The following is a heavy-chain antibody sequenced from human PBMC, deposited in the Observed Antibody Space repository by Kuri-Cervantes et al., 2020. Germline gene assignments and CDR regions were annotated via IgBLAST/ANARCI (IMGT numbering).Heavy chain of an antibody. CDR3: ARDGPTCYYGSGSCCGLGSSGLDY. CDR2: ISAYNGNT. J-gene: IGHJ4*02. Sequence: ASVKVSCKASGGTFSSYTISWVRQAPGQGLEWMGWISAYNGNTNYAQKLQGRVTMTTDTSTSTAYMELRSLRSDDTAVYYCARDGPTCYYGSGSCCGLGSSGLDYWGQGTLVTVSS. D-gene: IGHD3-10*01. CDR1: GGTFSSYT. V-gene: IGHV1-18*01.